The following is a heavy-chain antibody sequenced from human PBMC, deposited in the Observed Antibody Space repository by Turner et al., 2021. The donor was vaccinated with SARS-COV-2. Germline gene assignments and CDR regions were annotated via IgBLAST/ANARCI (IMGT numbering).Heavy chain of an antibody. CDR2: IIPIFGTA. Sequence: QVQLVQSGAEVKKPGSSVKVSCKASGGTFSRYAITWVRQAPGPGLEWMAGIIPIFGTANYAQKFQGRVTITADESTSTAYMELSSLRSEDTAVYYCAKKSTDCSGGTCHEYFEYWGQGTLVTVSS. J-gene: IGHJ4*02. D-gene: IGHD2-15*01. V-gene: IGHV1-69*01. CDR3: AKKSTDCSGGTCHEYFEY. CDR1: GGTFSRYA.